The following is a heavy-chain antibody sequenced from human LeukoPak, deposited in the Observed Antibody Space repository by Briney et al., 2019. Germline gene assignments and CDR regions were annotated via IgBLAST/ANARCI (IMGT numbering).Heavy chain of an antibody. D-gene: IGHD3-3*01. J-gene: IGHJ5*02. V-gene: IGHV1-69*13. Sequence: ASVKVSCKASGGTFSSYAISWVRRAPGQGLEWMGGIIPIFGTANYAQKFQGRVTITADESTSTAYMELSSLRSEDTAVYYCARDECYDFWSGCVSRFDPWGQGTLVTVSS. CDR3: ARDECYDFWSGCVSRFDP. CDR1: GGTFSSYA. CDR2: IIPIFGTA.